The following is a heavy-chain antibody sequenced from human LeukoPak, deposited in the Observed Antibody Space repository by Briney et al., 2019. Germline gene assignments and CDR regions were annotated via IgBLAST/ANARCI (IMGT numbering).Heavy chain of an antibody. CDR1: GYTFTSYA. Sequence: ASVKVSCKASGYTFTSYAMHWVRQAPGQGLEWMGWINACNGNTKYSQEFQGRVTITRDTSASTAYMDLSSLSSEDMAVYFCAREQWSYAFDIWGEGTMVTVSS. D-gene: IGHD6-19*01. CDR3: AREQWSYAFDI. V-gene: IGHV1-3*03. CDR2: INACNGNT. J-gene: IGHJ3*02.